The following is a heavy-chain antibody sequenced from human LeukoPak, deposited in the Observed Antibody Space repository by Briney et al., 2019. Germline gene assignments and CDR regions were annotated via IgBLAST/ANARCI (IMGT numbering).Heavy chain of an antibody. CDR3: AKGYSYGYRTRHFDY. CDR2: IRYDGSNK. D-gene: IGHD5-18*01. Sequence: GGSLRLSCAASGFTFSSYGMHWVRQAPGKGLEWVAFIRYDGSNKYYADSVKGRFTISRDNSKNTLYLQMNSLRAEDTAVYYCAKGYSYGYRTRHFDYWGQGTLVTVSS. CDR1: GFTFSSYG. V-gene: IGHV3-30*02. J-gene: IGHJ4*02.